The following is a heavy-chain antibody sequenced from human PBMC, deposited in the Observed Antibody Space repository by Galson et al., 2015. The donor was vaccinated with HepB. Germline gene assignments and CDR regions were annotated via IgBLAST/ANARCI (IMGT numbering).Heavy chain of an antibody. CDR1: GFTFSTYA. V-gene: IGHV3-30*02. D-gene: IGHD3-16*01. CDR2: IRLDGSDK. CDR3: ARDRAFYTAHCDY. J-gene: IGHJ4*02. Sequence: SLRLSCAASGFTFSTYAMHWVRQAPGKGLEWVASIRLDGSDKYYADSVRGRFTISRDNSKNTLSLQMNSLRAEDSAVYYCARDRAFYTAHCDYWGQGTLVTVSS.